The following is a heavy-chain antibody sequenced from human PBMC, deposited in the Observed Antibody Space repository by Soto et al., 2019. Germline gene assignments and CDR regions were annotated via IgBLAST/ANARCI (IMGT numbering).Heavy chain of an antibody. V-gene: IGHV3-15*07. CDR3: TWGSYEPAGAFDI. CDR1: GFTFSNAW. Sequence: GGSLRLSCAASGFTFSNAWMNWVRQAPGKGLEWVGRIKSKTDGGTTDYTAPVKGRFSISRDDSNNTLYLQMNSLKTEDTAVYYCTWGSYEPAGAFDIWGQGTMVTVSS. D-gene: IGHD1-26*01. J-gene: IGHJ3*02. CDR2: IKSKTDGGTT.